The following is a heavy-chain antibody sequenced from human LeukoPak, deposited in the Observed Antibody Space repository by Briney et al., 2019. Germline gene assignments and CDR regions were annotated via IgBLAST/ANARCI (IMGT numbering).Heavy chain of an antibody. V-gene: IGHV4-34*01. J-gene: IGHJ6*03. D-gene: IGHD3-16*01. CDR3: ARGLRPNYYYYYYMDV. CDR1: GGSFSGYY. CDR2: INHSGGT. Sequence: SETLSLTCAVYGGSFSGYYWSWIRQPPGKGLEWIGEINHSGGTNYNPSLKSRVTISVDTSKNQFSLKLSSVTAADTAVYYCARGLRPNYYYYYYMDVWGKGTTVTVSS.